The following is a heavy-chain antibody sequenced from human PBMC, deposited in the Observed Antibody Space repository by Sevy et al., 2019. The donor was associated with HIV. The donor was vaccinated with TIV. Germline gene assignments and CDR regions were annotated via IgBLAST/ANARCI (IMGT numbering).Heavy chain of an antibody. V-gene: IGHV3-21*01. CDR3: ARWHCSSPSCYYDYMDV. D-gene: IGHD2-2*01. CDR1: GFTFSSYS. Sequence: GGSLRLSCAASGFTFSSYSMNWVRQAPGKGLEWVSSISTSSSYIYYADSVKGRFTISRDNAKNSLYLQMNSLRAEDTAVYSCARWHCSSPSCYYDYMDVWGKGTTVTVSS. J-gene: IGHJ6*03. CDR2: ISTSSSYI.